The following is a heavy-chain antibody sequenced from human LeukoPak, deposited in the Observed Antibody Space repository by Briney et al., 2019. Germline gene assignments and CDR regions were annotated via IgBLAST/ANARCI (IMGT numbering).Heavy chain of an antibody. Sequence: PGGSLRLSCAASGFTFSSYAMHWVRQAPGKGLEWVAVISYDGSNKYYADSVKGRFTISRDNSKNTLYLQMNSLRAEDTAVYYCARDSSESGSYDYWGQGTLVTVSS. CDR2: ISYDGSNK. V-gene: IGHV3-30-3*01. CDR3: ARDSSESGSYDY. D-gene: IGHD1-26*01. CDR1: GFTFSSYA. J-gene: IGHJ4*02.